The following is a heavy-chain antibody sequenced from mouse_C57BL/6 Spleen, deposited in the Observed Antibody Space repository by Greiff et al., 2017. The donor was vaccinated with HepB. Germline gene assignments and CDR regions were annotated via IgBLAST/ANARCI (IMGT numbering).Heavy chain of an antibody. D-gene: IGHD3-2*02. CDR1: GYAFSSSW. V-gene: IGHV1-82*01. CDR2: IYPGDGDT. Sequence: VQLQQSGPELVKPGASVKISCKASGYAFSSSWMNWVKQRPGKGLEWIGRIYPGDGDTNYNGKFKGKATLTADKSSSTAYMQLSSLTSEDSAVYFCARQLMPPYFDYWGQGTTLTVSS. J-gene: IGHJ2*01. CDR3: ARQLMPPYFDY.